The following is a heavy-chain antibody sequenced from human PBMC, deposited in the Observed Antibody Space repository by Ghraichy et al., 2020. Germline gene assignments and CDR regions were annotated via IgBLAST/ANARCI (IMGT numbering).Heavy chain of an antibody. V-gene: IGHV4-61*01. CDR3: AMRQTGDTYYDSSGYYD. D-gene: IGHD3-22*01. CDR2: IYYSGST. Sequence: SETLSLTCTVSGGSVSSGSYYWSWIRQPPGKGLEWIGYIYYSGSTNYNPSLKSRVTISVETSKNQFSLKLSSVTAADTAVYYCAMRQTGDTYYDSSGYYDWGQGTLVTVSS. CDR1: GGSVSSGSYY. J-gene: IGHJ4*02.